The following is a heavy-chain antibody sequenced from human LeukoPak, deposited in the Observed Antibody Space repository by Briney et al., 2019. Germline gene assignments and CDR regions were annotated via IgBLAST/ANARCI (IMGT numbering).Heavy chain of an antibody. CDR1: GGTFSSYA. CDR2: IIPIFGTA. V-gene: IGHV1-69*13. Sequence: ASVKVSCKASGGTFSSYAISWVRQAPGQGPEWMGGIIPIFGTANYAQKFQGRVTITADESTSTAYMGLSSLRSEDTAVYYCAARPYSSSWYDPYYFDYWGQGTLVTVSS. CDR3: AARPYSSSWYDPYYFDY. D-gene: IGHD6-13*01. J-gene: IGHJ4*02.